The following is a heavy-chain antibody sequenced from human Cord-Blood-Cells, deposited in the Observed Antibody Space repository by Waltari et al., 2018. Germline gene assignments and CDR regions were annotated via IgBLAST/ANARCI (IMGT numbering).Heavy chain of an antibody. CDR1: GGSISSYY. CDR2: IYYSGST. V-gene: IGHV4-59*01. CDR3: ARVDWGGGFDY. Sequence: QVQLQESGPGLVKPSETLSLTCTVSGGSISSYYWSWIRQPPGKGLEWIGYIYYSGSTNYTPSLKSRVTISVDTSKNQFSLKLSSVTAADTAVYYCARVDWGGGFDYWGQGTLVTVSS. J-gene: IGHJ4*02. D-gene: IGHD7-27*01.